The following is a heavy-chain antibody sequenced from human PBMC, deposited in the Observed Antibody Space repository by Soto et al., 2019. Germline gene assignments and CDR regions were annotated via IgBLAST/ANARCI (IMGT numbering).Heavy chain of an antibody. CDR1: GLTFSNYV. J-gene: IGHJ2*01. CDR3: AKRRGDGYFDL. D-gene: IGHD7-27*01. CDR2: VSGSGSDT. V-gene: IGHV3-23*01. Sequence: EVHLLESGGGSVQPGGSLSLSCAASGLTFSNYVMSWVRQAPGKGLEWVSAVSGSGSDTYYAVSVKGRFTISRDNSKNTLYLQMNSLRAEDTAVYYCAKRRGDGYFDLWGRGTLGTVSS.